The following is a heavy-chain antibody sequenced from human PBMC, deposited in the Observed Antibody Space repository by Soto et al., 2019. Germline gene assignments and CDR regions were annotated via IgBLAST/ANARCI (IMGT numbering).Heavy chain of an antibody. J-gene: IGHJ4*02. Sequence: EVQLLESGGGLVQPGGSLRLSCAASGFTFSNFAMTWVRQAPGKGLEWVSGISGDGAATHYTDSVQGRFTIFRDNSKNTLYLQMNSLRADDTALYSCAKGLYGSGTYDYWGQGTLVTVSS. CDR2: ISGDGAAT. D-gene: IGHD3-10*01. CDR3: AKGLYGSGTYDY. V-gene: IGHV3-23*01. CDR1: GFTFSNFA.